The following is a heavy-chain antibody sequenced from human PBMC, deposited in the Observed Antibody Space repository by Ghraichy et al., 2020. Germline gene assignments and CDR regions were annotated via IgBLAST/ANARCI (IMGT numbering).Heavy chain of an antibody. CDR3: AHRRREPPLDAFDI. V-gene: IGHV2-5*02. J-gene: IGHJ3*02. CDR1: GFSLSTSGVG. D-gene: IGHD1-14*01. Sequence: SGPTLVKPTQTLTLTCTFSGFSLSTSGVGVGWIRQPPGKALEWLALIYWDDDKRYSPSLKSRLTITKDTSKNQVVLTMTNMDPVDTATYYCAHRRREPPLDAFDIWGQGTMVTVSS. CDR2: IYWDDDK.